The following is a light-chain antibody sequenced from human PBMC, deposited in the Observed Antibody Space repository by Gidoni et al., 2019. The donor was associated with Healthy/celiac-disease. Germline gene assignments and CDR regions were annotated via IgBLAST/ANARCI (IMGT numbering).Light chain of an antibody. V-gene: IGKV3-20*01. CDR2: GAS. J-gene: IGKJ2*02. CDR1: QSVSSSY. CDR3: QQYGSSTPCT. Sequence: EIVLTQSPGTLSLSPGERATLSCRASQSVSSSYLAWYQQKPGQAPRLLIYGASSRATCIPDRFSGSGSGTDFTLTISRLEPDDFAVYYCQQYGSSTPCTFGQRTKLEIK.